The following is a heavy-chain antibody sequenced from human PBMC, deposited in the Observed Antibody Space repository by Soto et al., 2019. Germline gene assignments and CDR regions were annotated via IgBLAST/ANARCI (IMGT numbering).Heavy chain of an antibody. D-gene: IGHD2-21*01. CDR1: GFTFSSYE. CDR2: ISSSGSTI. CDR3: ASHSAGPFDY. J-gene: IGHJ4*02. V-gene: IGHV3-48*03. Sequence: PGGSLRLSCAASGFTFSSYEMNWVRQAPGKGLEWVSYISSSGSTIYYADSVKGRFTISRDNAKNSLYLQMNSLRAEDTAVYYCASHSAGPFDYWGQGTLVTVSS.